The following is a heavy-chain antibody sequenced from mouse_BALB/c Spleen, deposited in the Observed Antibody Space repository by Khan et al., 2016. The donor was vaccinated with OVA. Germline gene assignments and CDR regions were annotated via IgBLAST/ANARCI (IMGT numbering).Heavy chain of an antibody. CDR1: GFSLTDYG. V-gene: IGHV2-6-7*01. D-gene: IGHD1-2*01. Sequence: QVQLKQSGPGLVAPSQSLSITCTVSGFSLTDYGVNWVRQPPGKGLEWLGVMWGDGSTDYNSVLKSRLTISKDNSKSQVFLKMNSLQTDDTARYYCARELRLGGFAYWGQGTLVTVSA. CDR2: MWGDGST. J-gene: IGHJ3*01. CDR3: ARELRLGGFAY.